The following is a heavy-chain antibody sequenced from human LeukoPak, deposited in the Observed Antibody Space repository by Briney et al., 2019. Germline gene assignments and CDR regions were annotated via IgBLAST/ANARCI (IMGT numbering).Heavy chain of an antibody. V-gene: IGHV3-7*01. J-gene: IGHJ4*02. CDR2: IDQAGGEK. Sequence: GGSLRLSCAVSGFSIRSSWMSWVRQAPGKGLEWVATIDQAGGEKYCLDSVKGRFTIYRDNAKNSVYLQMNSLRAEDTAVYYCVRGGYDGYVIYWGQGTLVTVSS. D-gene: IGHD5-12*01. CDR1: GFSIRSSW. CDR3: VRGGYDGYVIY.